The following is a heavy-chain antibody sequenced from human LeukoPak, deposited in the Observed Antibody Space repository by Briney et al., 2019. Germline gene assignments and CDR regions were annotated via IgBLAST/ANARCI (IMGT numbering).Heavy chain of an antibody. J-gene: IGHJ6*02. Sequence: GGSLRLSFAVSGFTISTYDISWGRQAPGKGLEWVSVIYSGGSTYYADSVKGRFTISRDNSKNTLYLQMNRLRAEDTAVYYCGEAAAGTGAYHYDDIDIWGQGTTVTVSS. D-gene: IGHD6-13*01. CDR1: GFTISTYD. CDR3: GEAAAGTGAYHYDDIDI. V-gene: IGHV3-66*01. CDR2: IYSGGST.